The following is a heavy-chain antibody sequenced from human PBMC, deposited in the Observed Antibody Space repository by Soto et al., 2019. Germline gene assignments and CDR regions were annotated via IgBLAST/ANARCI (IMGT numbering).Heavy chain of an antibody. V-gene: IGHV3-7*01. Sequence: GGSLRLSCAASGFTFSSYWMSWVRQAPGKGLEWVANIKQDGSEKYYVDSVKGRFTISRDNAKNSLYLQMNSLRAEDTAVYYCARGRDSSGWYGDYFDYWGQGTLVTVSS. CDR3: ARGRDSSGWYGDYFDY. J-gene: IGHJ4*02. CDR2: IKQDGSEK. D-gene: IGHD6-19*01. CDR1: GFTFSSYW.